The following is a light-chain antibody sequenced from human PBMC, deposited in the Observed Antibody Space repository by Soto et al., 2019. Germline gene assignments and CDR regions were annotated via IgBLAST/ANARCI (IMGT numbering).Light chain of an antibody. CDR2: HDS. CDR3: QVWDNYSDHVV. V-gene: IGLV3-21*02. J-gene: IGLJ3*02. CDR1: NIGSKR. Sequence: SSELTQPPSVSVAPGQTARITCGENNIGSKRVHWYQQKPGQAPVVVVYHDSDRPSGIPERFSGSNSGNTATLTISAVDAGDEAAYFCQVWDNYSDHVVFGAGTKLTVL.